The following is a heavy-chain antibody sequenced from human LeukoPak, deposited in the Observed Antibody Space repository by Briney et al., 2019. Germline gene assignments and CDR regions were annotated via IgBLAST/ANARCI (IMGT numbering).Heavy chain of an antibody. V-gene: IGHV3-48*03. J-gene: IGHJ6*02. CDR3: ARAPGGYGSGTSRWVQSLFYYYYYSMDV. D-gene: IGHD3-10*01. Sequence: GGSLRLSCAASGFTFSSYEMNWVRQAPGKGLEWVSYISSSGSTIYYADSVTGRFTISRDNDKNSLYLQMNSLRAEDTAVYYCARAPGGYGSGTSRWVQSLFYYYYYSMDVWGQGTTVTVSS. CDR2: ISSSGSTI. CDR1: GFTFSSYE.